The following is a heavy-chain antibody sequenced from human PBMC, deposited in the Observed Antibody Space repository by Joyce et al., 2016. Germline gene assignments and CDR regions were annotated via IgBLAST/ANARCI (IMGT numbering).Heavy chain of an antibody. CDR2: ISYDGIYK. V-gene: IGHV3-30*18. Sequence: QVQLVESGGGVVQPGRSLRLYCAASGLTLSNYGVHWVRQAPGNVVEVVAVISYDGIYKYYADSVKGRFTISRDNSKNTVFLEMNSLRTEDTAVYYCAKILTAAYSSGWFLDYWGQGTLVTVSS. J-gene: IGHJ4*02. CDR3: AKILTAAYSSGWFLDY. D-gene: IGHD6-25*01. CDR1: GLTLSNYG.